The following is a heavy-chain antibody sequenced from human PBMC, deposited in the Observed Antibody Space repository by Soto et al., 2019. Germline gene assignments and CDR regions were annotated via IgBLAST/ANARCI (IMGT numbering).Heavy chain of an antibody. V-gene: IGHV3-30*18. CDR2: ISNDGNNK. J-gene: IGHJ6*02. CDR3: AKASVRGYQYDIDV. D-gene: IGHD2-2*01. Sequence: PGGSLRLSCAASGFTFWTYAMHWVRQAPGKGLEWVALISNDGNNKYYADSVKGRFTISRDNSKNTLYLQMNSLRAEDTAVYYCAKASVRGYQYDIDVCGQGTTVTVYS. CDR1: GFTFWTYA.